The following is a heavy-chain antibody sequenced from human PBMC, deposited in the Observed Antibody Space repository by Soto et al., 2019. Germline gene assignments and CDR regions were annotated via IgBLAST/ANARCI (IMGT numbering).Heavy chain of an antibody. CDR1: GSTFISYA. V-gene: IGHV3-23*01. J-gene: IGHJ2*01. CDR3: ARKVPGSTTRPDYWYFDL. CDR2: TSGGGDAT. D-gene: IGHD3-10*01. Sequence: EVQLLESGGALLQPGGSWGPSGAASGSTFISYARNGAARPPGRGLRWASATSGGGDATFYADSVKGRFTISRDNSRNTVTLQMNSLGADDTAVYYCARKVPGSTTRPDYWYFDLWGRGTLVTVSS.